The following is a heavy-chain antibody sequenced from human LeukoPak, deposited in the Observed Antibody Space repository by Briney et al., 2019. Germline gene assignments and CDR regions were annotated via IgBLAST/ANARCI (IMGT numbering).Heavy chain of an antibody. Sequence: GGALRLSCAASGFTFSSYAMHWVRQAAGKGLEGVAVISYDGSNKYYADSVKGRFTISRDNSTNTLYMQMNSLRAEDTAVYYCARGPDTAMVPPYYFDYSGQGTLVTVSS. D-gene: IGHD5-18*01. J-gene: IGHJ4*02. CDR1: GFTFSSYA. CDR3: ARGPDTAMVPPYYFDY. CDR2: ISYDGSNK. V-gene: IGHV3-30-3*01.